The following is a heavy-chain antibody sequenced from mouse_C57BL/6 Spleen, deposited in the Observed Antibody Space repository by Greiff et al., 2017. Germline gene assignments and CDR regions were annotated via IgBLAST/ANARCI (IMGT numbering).Heavy chain of an antibody. CDR1: GYTFTSYT. J-gene: IGHJ4*01. Sequence: VQLQQSGAELARPGASVKMSCKASGYTFTSYTMHWVKQRPGQGLEWIGYINPSSGYTKYNQKFKDKATLTADKSSSTAYMQLSSLTSEDAAVYYCARSGAVYAMDYWGQGTSVTVSS. V-gene: IGHV1-4*01. CDR2: INPSSGYT. D-gene: IGHD3-1*01. CDR3: ARSGAVYAMDY.